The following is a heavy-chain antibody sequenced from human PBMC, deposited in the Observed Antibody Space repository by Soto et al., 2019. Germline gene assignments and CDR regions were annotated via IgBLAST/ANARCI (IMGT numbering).Heavy chain of an antibody. CDR1: GGSINTGAYY. CDR3: ARGIGAEAFDS. V-gene: IGHV4-31*01. Sequence: QVQLQESGPGLVKSSQTLSLTCTVSGGSINTGAYYWSWIRQHPGKGLEWIANIHYSGRAYYNPSLKSLLTTSVDTSKNQFSLKLTSVTAEDTAIYYCARGIGAEAFDSGGQGTMVNVSS. D-gene: IGHD3-3*01. CDR2: IHYSGRA. J-gene: IGHJ3*02.